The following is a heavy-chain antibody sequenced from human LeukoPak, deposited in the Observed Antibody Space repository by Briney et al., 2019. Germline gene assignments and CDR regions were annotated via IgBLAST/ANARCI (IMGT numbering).Heavy chain of an antibody. CDR3: ARDERGDYEFDY. D-gene: IGHD4-17*01. V-gene: IGHV4-34*01. J-gene: IGHJ4*02. CDR2: INHSGST. CDR1: GGSFSGYY. Sequence: SETLSLTCAVYGGSFSGYYWSWIRQPPGKGLEWIGEINHSGSTNYNPSLKSRVTISIDTSKNQFSLKLTSVTAADTAVYYCARDERGDYEFDYWGRGTLVTVSS.